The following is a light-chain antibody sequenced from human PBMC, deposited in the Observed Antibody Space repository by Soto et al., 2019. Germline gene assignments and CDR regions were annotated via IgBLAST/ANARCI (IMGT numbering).Light chain of an antibody. CDR2: DAS. CDR3: QEYKSAT. Sequence: DIQMTQSPSTLSASVGDRVTITCRASQSISDWLAWYQQIPGRAPKLLIYDASTLQSGVPSRFSGSGSGTDFILTLSSLQPDDSATYDRQEYKSATFGKENKLQIK. J-gene: IGKJ2*01. CDR1: QSISDW. V-gene: IGKV1-5*01.